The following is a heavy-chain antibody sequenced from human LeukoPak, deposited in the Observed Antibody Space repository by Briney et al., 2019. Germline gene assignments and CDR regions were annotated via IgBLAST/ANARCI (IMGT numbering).Heavy chain of an antibody. CDR1: GFTFSSYA. CDR3: AKNRGDLMSSRVGCDY. CDR2: ISGSGGST. J-gene: IGHJ4*02. Sequence: GGSLRLSCAASGFTFSSYAMSWVRQAPGKGLEWVSAISGSGGSTYYADSVKGRFTISRDNPKSTLYLQMNTLRAEDTAVYYCAKNRGDLMSSRVGCDYWGQGALVTVSS. V-gene: IGHV3-23*01. D-gene: IGHD3-16*01.